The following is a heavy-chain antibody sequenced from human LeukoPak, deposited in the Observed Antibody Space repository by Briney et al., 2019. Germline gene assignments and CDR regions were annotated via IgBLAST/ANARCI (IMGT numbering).Heavy chain of an antibody. Sequence: ASVKVSCKASGYTFTSYDINWVRQATGQGLEWMGWMNPNSGNTGYAQKFQGRVTMTRNTSISTAYMKLSSLRSEDTAVYYCARGSGTVTTGWFDPWGQGTLVTVSS. CDR2: MNPNSGNT. CDR1: GYTFTSYD. V-gene: IGHV1-8*01. J-gene: IGHJ5*02. D-gene: IGHD4-11*01. CDR3: ARGSGTVTTGWFDP.